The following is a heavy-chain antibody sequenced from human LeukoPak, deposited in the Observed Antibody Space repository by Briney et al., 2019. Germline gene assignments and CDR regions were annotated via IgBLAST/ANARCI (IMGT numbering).Heavy chain of an antibody. J-gene: IGHJ5*02. CDR3: ARRTMITFGGVIVRRRGWFDP. Sequence: SETLSLTCTVSGGSISSYYWSWIRQPPGKGLEWIGYIYYSGSTNYNPSLKSRVTISVDKSKNQFSLKLSSVTAVDTAVYYCARRTMITFGGVIVRRRGWFDPWGQGTLVTVSS. D-gene: IGHD3-16*02. CDR2: IYYSGST. CDR1: GGSISSYY. V-gene: IGHV4-59*12.